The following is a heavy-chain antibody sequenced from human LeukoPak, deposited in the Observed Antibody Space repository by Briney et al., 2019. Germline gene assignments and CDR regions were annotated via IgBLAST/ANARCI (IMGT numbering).Heavy chain of an antibody. J-gene: IGHJ5*01. CDR3: ARERGDYDSDNWFDS. Sequence: PSETLSLTCTVSGASIGSYFWGWIRQPPGKGLEWIGYIYYGGGTNYNPSFESRITISVDTSRNRISLNLTSVTASDTAIYYCARERGDYDSDNWFDSWGQGTLVTVSS. CDR2: IYYGGGT. CDR1: GASIGSYF. D-gene: IGHD4-17*01. V-gene: IGHV4-59*01.